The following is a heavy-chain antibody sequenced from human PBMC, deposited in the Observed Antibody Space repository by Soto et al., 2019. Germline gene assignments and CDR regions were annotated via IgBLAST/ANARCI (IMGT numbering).Heavy chain of an antibody. D-gene: IGHD1-7*01. J-gene: IGHJ6*02. CDR2: IYHSGST. CDR3: ARDRRVRTYYYYGMDV. V-gene: IGHV4-38-2*02. Sequence: PSETLSLTCAFSGYSIISGYYCGWIRQPPGKGLEWIGSIYHSGSTYYNPSLKSRVTISVDTSKNQFSLKLSSVTAADTAVYYCARDRRVRTYYYYGMDVWGRGTTVTVSS. CDR1: GYSIISGYY.